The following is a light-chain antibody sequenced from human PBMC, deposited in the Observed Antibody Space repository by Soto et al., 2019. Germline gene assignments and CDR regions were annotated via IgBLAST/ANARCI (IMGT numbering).Light chain of an antibody. V-gene: IGKV1-12*01. CDR1: QDISTW. J-gene: IGKJ5*01. CDR2: AAS. Sequence: DIQMTQSPSSVSASVGDRVTIPCRASQDISTWLAWYQQKPGKAPKLLIFAASSLQSGVPSRFSGSGSGTEFSLTVSSLQPEDFATYYCQQSNSFPTTFGQGTRLEL. CDR3: QQSNSFPTT.